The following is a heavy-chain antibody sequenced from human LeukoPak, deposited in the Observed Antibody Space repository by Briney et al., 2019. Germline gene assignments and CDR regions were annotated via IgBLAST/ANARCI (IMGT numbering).Heavy chain of an antibody. CDR2: ISAYNRNT. Sequence: ASVKVSCKASGYTFTSYGITWVRQAPGQGLEWMGWISAYNRNTNYERKFQGRVTMTTDTSTSTAYMELRSLRSDDTAVYYCAIDVGYCSGGSCYPTAEYFHHWGQGSLVTVSS. D-gene: IGHD2-15*01. J-gene: IGHJ1*01. V-gene: IGHV1-18*01. CDR3: AIDVGYCSGGSCYPTAEYFHH. CDR1: GYTFTSYG.